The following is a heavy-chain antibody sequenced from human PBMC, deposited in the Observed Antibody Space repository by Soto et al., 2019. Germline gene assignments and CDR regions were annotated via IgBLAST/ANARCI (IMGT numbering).Heavy chain of an antibody. Sequence: QVQLVESGGGVVQPGRSLRLSCAASGFTFSSYGMHWVRQAPGKGLEWVAVISYDGSNKYYADSVKGRFTISRDNSKNTLYLQMNSLRAEDTAVYYCANGYSYGYFDYWGQGTLVTVSS. CDR1: GFTFSSYG. V-gene: IGHV3-30*18. J-gene: IGHJ4*02. D-gene: IGHD5-18*01. CDR2: ISYDGSNK. CDR3: ANGYSYGYFDY.